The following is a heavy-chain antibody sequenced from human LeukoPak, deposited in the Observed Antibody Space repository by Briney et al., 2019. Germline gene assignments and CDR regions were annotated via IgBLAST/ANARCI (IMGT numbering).Heavy chain of an antibody. CDR3: ARGVWQQWLVLAPNGYYFDY. Sequence: ASVKVSCKASGYTFTGYYMHWVRQAPGQGLEWMGWINPNSGGTNYAQKFQGRVTMTRDTSISTAYMELSRLRSDDTAVYYCARGVWQQWLVLAPNGYYFDYWGQGTLVTVSS. D-gene: IGHD6-19*01. CDR2: INPNSGGT. J-gene: IGHJ4*02. V-gene: IGHV1-2*02. CDR1: GYTFTGYY.